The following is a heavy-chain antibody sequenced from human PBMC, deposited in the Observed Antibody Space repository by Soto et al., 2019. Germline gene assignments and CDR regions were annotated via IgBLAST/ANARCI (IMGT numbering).Heavy chain of an antibody. CDR1: GGSISSYY. J-gene: IGHJ3*02. D-gene: IGHD3-3*01. CDR3: ARDGSYYDFWSGHDAFDI. Sequence: PSETLSLTCTASGGSISSYYWSWIRQPPGKGLEWIGYIYYSGSTNYNPSPKSRVIISVDTSKNQFSLKLSSVTAADTAVYYCARDGSYYDFWSGHDAFDIWVQGTMVTVSS. V-gene: IGHV4-59*01. CDR2: IYYSGST.